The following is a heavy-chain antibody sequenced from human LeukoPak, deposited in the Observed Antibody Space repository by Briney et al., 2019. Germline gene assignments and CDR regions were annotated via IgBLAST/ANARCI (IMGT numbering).Heavy chain of an antibody. J-gene: IGHJ6*03. Sequence: ASVKLSCKAFGYTFTGYWMHWVRQAPGQGPEWMGVISPSGGSTIYAQKFKGRVTLTRDMSTSTDYLELSSLRSEDTAVYYCARGKLLLYYYYMDVWGKGTTVTISS. CDR2: ISPSGGST. V-gene: IGHV1-46*01. CDR3: ARGKLLLYYYYMDV. D-gene: IGHD2-15*01. CDR1: GYTFTGYW.